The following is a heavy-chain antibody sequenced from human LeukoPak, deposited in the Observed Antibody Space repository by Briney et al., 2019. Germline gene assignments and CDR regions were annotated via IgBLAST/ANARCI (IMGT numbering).Heavy chain of an antibody. Sequence: ASVTVSCKASGYTFTSYAMHWVRQAPGQRLEWMGWIYDGNGNTKYSQKFQGRVSITRDTSASTVYMELSSLGSEDTAVYYCARGWGGDCYHVHWGQGTLVTVSS. D-gene: IGHD2-21*02. CDR1: GYTFTSYA. J-gene: IGHJ4*02. CDR2: IYDGNGNT. CDR3: ARGWGGDCYHVH. V-gene: IGHV1-3*01.